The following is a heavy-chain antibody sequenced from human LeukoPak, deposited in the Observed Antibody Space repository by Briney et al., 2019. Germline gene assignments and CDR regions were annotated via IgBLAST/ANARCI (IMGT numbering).Heavy chain of an antibody. CDR1: XXTFXXXA. Sequence: KASXXTFXXXAISWVRQAPGQGLEWMGGMIPIFGTANYAQKFQGRGTITTDEATSTAYMELSSLRSEDTAVYYCATEGFDYWGQGTLVTVSS. CDR2: MIPIFGTA. CDR3: ATEGFDY. V-gene: IGHV1-69*05. J-gene: IGHJ4*02.